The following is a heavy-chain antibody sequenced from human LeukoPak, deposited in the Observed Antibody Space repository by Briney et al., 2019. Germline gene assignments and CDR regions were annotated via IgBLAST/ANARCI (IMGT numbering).Heavy chain of an antibody. Sequence: PGGSLTLSCAASGCTFDDYALHWVRQAPGKGLEWVSGISWNSGTIGYAASVKGRFTISRDNGKNSLYLQMNSLSAEDTALYYWAKDMSGSGSYYNDQWGEGTLVTVSS. J-gene: IGHJ4*02. CDR2: ISWNSGTI. D-gene: IGHD3-10*01. CDR1: GCTFDDYA. V-gene: IGHV3-9*01. CDR3: AKDMSGSGSYYNDQ.